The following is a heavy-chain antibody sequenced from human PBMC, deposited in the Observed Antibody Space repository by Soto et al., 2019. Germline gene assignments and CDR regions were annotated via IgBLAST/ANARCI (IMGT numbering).Heavy chain of an antibody. D-gene: IGHD2-15*01. Sequence: EVQLLESGGGLVQPGGSLRLSCAASGFTFSSYAMGWVRQAPGTGREWVSVIDGSGGDTSFADSVKGRFTISRDNSKNTLYLHMNSLRAEDTARYYCVKETVAAAYVETSPFDFWGQGTLVTVSS. V-gene: IGHV3-23*01. CDR2: IDGSGGDT. J-gene: IGHJ4*02. CDR1: GFTFSSYA. CDR3: VKETVAAAYVETSPFDF.